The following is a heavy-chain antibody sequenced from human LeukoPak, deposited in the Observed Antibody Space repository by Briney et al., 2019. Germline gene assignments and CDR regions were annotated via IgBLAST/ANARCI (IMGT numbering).Heavy chain of an antibody. D-gene: IGHD1-1*01. CDR1: GYTFTNYG. Sequence: EASVKVSCKASGYTFTNYGISWVRQAPGQELEWMGWINPNNGGTKYAQKFQGRVTMTRDTSISTAYMELTRLRSDDTAVYYCARRIKSGILRFDYWGQGPLVSVSS. J-gene: IGHJ4*02. CDR3: ARRIKSGILRFDY. CDR2: INPNNGGT. V-gene: IGHV1-2*02.